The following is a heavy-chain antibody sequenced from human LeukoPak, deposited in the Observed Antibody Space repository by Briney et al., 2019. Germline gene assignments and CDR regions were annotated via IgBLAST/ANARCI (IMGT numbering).Heavy chain of an antibody. CDR2: IIGSGGST. CDR3: ATLGWGSMITFGGVIVIPRGEDY. D-gene: IGHD3-16*02. J-gene: IGHJ4*02. V-gene: IGHV3-23*01. Sequence: GGSLRLSCAASGFTFSSYAMSWVRQAPGKGLEWVSAIIGSGGSTYYADSVKGRFTISRDNSKNTLYLQMNSLRAEDTAVYYCATLGWGSMITFGGVIVIPRGEDYWGQGTLVTVSS. CDR1: GFTFSSYA.